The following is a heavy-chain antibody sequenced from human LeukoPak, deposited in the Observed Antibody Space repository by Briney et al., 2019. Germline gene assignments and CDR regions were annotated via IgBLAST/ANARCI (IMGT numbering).Heavy chain of an antibody. CDR2: ISGSGGST. D-gene: IGHD2-2*01. V-gene: IGHV3-23*01. CDR3: AKGAVVVPAAIGAFYDY. CDR1: GFTFSSYA. J-gene: IGHJ4*02. Sequence: GGSLRLSCAASGFTFSSYAMSWVRQAPGKGLEWVSAISGSGGSTYYAGSVKGRFTISRDNSKNTLYLQMNSLRAEDTAVYYCAKGAVVVPAAIGAFYDYWGQGTLVTVSS.